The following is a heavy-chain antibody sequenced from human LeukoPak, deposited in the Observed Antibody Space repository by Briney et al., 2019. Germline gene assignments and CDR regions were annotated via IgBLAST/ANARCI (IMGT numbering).Heavy chain of an antibody. V-gene: IGHV3-21*01. CDR2: TSSSSSYI. CDR3: ARDKLYSSGWPDAFDI. Sequence: GGSLRLSCAASGFTFSSYSMNWVRQAPGKGLEWVSSTSSSSSYIYYADSVKGRFTISRDNAKNSLYLQMNSLRAEDTAVYYCARDKLYSSGWPDAFDIWGQGTMVTVSS. J-gene: IGHJ3*02. CDR1: GFTFSSYS. D-gene: IGHD6-19*01.